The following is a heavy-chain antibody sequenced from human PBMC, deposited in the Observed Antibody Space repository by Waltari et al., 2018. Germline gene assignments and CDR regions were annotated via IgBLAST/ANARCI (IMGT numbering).Heavy chain of an antibody. CDR3: ARTTTLKSLDY. CDR1: GYTFIDYY. J-gene: IGHJ4*02. V-gene: IGHV1-69-2*01. CDR2: IDPEDGKT. D-gene: IGHD1-1*01. Sequence: EVQLGQSGAEVKKPGATVKISCKASGYTFIDYYMHWVQQAPGKGLQWMGRIDPEDGKTRYAEQFQGRVTITADRSTDTVYMELIRLTSDDTAMYYCARTTTLKSLDYWGQGTLVTVSS.